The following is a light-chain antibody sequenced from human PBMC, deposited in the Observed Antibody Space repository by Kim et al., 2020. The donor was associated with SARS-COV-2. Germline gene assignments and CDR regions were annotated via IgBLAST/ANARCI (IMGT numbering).Light chain of an antibody. J-gene: IGKJ2*01. CDR3: QQYNTYHT. Sequence: DIQMTQSPSTLSAFVGDRVTITCRASQSVNSWLAWYQQEPGKAPNLLIYKSSSLQRGVPSRFSGSGSGTEFTLTISSLQPDDFATYYCQQYNTYHTFGQGTKLEI. CDR2: KSS. V-gene: IGKV1-5*03. CDR1: QSVNSW.